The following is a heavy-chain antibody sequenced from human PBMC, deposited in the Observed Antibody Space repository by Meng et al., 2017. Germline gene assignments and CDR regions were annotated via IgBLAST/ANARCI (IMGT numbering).Heavy chain of an antibody. J-gene: IGHJ4*02. Sequence: VQWVRSGGEVKKPGASVKVPCKASGYTFTGYYMHWVRQAPGQGLEWMGRINPNSGGTNYAQKFQGRVTMTRDTSISTAYMELSRLRSDDTAVYYCARDDYGDYFDYWGQGTLVTVSS. CDR3: ARDDYGDYFDY. D-gene: IGHD4-17*01. V-gene: IGHV1-2*06. CDR1: GYTFTGYY. CDR2: INPNSGGT.